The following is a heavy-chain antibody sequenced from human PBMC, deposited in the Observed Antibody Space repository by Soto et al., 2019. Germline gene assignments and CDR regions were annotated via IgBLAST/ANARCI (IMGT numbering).Heavy chain of an antibody. D-gene: IGHD3-3*01. CDR1: GYAFTGYY. CDR2: INPNSGGT. CDR3: ARNARSGYFDY. J-gene: IGHJ4*02. Sequence: SLKGYCKSSGYAFTGYYMHWVRQAPGQGLEWMGWINPNSGGTNYAQKFQGRVTMTRDTSISTAYMELSRLRSDDTAVYYCARNARSGYFDYWGQGNLVTGSS. V-gene: IGHV1-2*02.